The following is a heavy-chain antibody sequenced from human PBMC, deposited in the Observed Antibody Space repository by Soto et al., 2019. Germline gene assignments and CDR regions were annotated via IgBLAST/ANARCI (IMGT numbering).Heavy chain of an antibody. CDR1: GGSFSGYY. Sequence: LSLTCAFYGGSFSGYYWSWIRQPPGKGLEWIGEINHSGSTNYNPSLKSRVTISVDTSKNQFSLKLSSVTAADTAVYYCARDGNRYYYDSSGYRRYFQHWGQGTLVTVSS. D-gene: IGHD3-22*01. CDR3: ARDGNRYYYDSSGYRRYFQH. V-gene: IGHV4-34*01. CDR2: INHSGST. J-gene: IGHJ1*01.